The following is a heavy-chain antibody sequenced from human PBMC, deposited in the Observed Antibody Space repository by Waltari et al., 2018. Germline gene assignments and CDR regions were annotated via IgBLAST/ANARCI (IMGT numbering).Heavy chain of an antibody. Sequence: QVQLVQSGAEVKKPGSSVTVSCKASGGPFSSYAIIWVRQAPGQGLEWMGRIIPIFGTANYAQKFQGRVTITADESTSTAYMELSSLRSEDTAVYYCARDASDYYDSSGYPDYWGQGTLVTVSS. CDR2: IIPIFGTA. V-gene: IGHV1-69*15. CDR3: ARDASDYYDSSGYPDY. D-gene: IGHD3-22*01. J-gene: IGHJ4*02. CDR1: GGPFSSYA.